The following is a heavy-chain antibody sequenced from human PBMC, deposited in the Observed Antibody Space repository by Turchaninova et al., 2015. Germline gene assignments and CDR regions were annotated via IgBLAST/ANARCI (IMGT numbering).Heavy chain of an antibody. CDR2: INQEGSVK. Sequence: DVQLVGSVGGFVLPGGSLGLSCAASAFTFSTDCVHWVRQAPGKGLELVANINQEGSVKYYVDSVKGRFTISRDNAKNSLYLQMDTLRAEDTAVYYCARGGAAPGEYWGQGTLVTVSS. V-gene: IGHV3-7*03. CDR3: ARGGAAPGEY. D-gene: IGHD2/OR15-2a*01. J-gene: IGHJ4*02. CDR1: AFTFSTDC.